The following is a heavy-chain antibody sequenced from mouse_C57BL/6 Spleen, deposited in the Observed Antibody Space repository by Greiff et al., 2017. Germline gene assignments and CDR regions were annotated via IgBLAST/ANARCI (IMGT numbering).Heavy chain of an antibody. D-gene: IGHD1-1*01. Sequence: DVQLQESGPELVKPGASVKMSCKASGYTFTDYNMHWVKQSHGKSLEWIGYINPNNGGTSYNQKFKGKATLTVNKSSSTAYMELRSLTSEDSAVYYCAYYYGSSHWYFDVWGTGTTVTVSS. J-gene: IGHJ1*03. V-gene: IGHV1-22*01. CDR1: GYTFTDYN. CDR3: AYYYGSSHWYFDV. CDR2: INPNNGGT.